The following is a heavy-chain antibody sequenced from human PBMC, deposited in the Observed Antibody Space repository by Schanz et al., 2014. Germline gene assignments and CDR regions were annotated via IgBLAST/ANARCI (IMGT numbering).Heavy chain of an antibody. D-gene: IGHD1-1*01. CDR3: ARDRRNADLDY. CDR2: IKKDGSEK. V-gene: IGHV3-7*01. J-gene: IGHJ4*02. CDR1: GFSFSGFW. Sequence: EVQLLESGGGLVQPGGSLRLSCASSGFSFSGFWMTWVRQAPGKGLEWVANIKKDGSEKYYVDSVKGRFTISRDNAKNSLYLEMNSLRAEDTALYYCARDRRNADLDYWGQGTLDTVSS.